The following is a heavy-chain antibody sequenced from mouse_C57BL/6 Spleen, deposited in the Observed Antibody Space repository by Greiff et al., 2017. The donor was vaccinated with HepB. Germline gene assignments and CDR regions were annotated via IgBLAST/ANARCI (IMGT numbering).Heavy chain of an antibody. J-gene: IGHJ3*01. CDR3: ARKGLGHAY. CDR2: ICYDGSN. V-gene: IGHV3-6*01. Sequence: ESGPGLVKPSQSLSLTCSVTGYSITSGYYWNWIRQFPGNKLEWMGYICYDGSNNYNPSLKNRISITRDTSKNQFFLKLNSVTTEDTATYYCARKGLGHAYWGQGTLVTVSA. D-gene: IGHD4-1*01. CDR1: GYSITSGYY.